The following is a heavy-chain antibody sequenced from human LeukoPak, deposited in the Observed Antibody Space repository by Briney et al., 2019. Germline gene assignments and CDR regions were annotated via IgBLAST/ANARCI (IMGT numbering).Heavy chain of an antibody. Sequence: SQTLSLTCTVSGGSISSGDYYWSGIRQPPGKGLEWIGYIYHTGSTYYNSSLESRVTISLDTSKNQFSLKLSSLTAADTAVYYCARNSDFSFDYWGQGTLVTVSS. J-gene: IGHJ4*02. D-gene: IGHD3-3*01. CDR1: GGSISSGDYY. CDR3: ARNSDFSFDY. CDR2: IYHTGST. V-gene: IGHV4-30-4*01.